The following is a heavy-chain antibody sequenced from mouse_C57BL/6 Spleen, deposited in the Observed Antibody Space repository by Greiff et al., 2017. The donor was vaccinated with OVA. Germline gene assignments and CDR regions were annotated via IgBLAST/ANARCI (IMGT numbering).Heavy chain of an antibody. CDR3: ARRSYYSNYEGYYYAMDY. J-gene: IGHJ4*01. CDR1: GFTFSDYG. D-gene: IGHD2-5*01. CDR2: ISSGSSTI. V-gene: IGHV5-17*01. Sequence: EVKLVESGGGLVKPGGSLKLSCAASGFTFSDYGMHWVRQAPEKGLEWVAYISSGSSTIYYADTVKGRFTISRDNAKNTLFLQMTSLSSEDTAMYYCARRSYYSNYEGYYYAMDYWGQGTSVTVSS.